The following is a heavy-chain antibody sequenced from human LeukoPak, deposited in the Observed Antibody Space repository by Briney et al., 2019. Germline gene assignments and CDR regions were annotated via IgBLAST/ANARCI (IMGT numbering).Heavy chain of an antibody. CDR1: GFSFSDYA. V-gene: IGHV3-30*04. Sequence: GRSLRLSCAASGFSFSDYAMHWVRQAPGKGLEWVAVISYGGSNKYYIDSVKGRFTISRDNSKNALSLQMNSLRAEDTAVYYCSMHLRTAVADWFDPWGQGTLVTVSS. CDR2: ISYGGSNK. D-gene: IGHD6-19*01. CDR3: SMHLRTAVADWFDP. J-gene: IGHJ5*02.